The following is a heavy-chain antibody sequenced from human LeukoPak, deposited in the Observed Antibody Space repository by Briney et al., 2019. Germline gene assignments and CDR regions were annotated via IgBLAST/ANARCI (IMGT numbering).Heavy chain of an antibody. Sequence: ASVKVSCKASGYTFANYSMHWVRQAPGQGLEWMGIINPSGGSTNYAQRFQGRVTMTRATSPTTVYMELSSLRPEDTAVYYCARGDCSGETCYINWGQGTLVTVSS. CDR3: ARGDCSGETCYIN. CDR2: INPSGGST. V-gene: IGHV1-46*03. CDR1: GYTFANYS. D-gene: IGHD2-15*01. J-gene: IGHJ4*02.